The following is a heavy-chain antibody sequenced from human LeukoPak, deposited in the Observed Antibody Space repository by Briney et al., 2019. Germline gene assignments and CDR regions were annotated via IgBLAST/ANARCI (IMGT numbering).Heavy chain of an antibody. CDR2: ISHDGSKK. V-gene: IGHV3-30*18. D-gene: IGHD1-26*01. CDR3: AKDPYSGSFEYFQH. Sequence: GGSLRLSCAASGFTFSSYGMHWVRQAPGRGLEWVAVISHDGSKKYYADSVKGRFTISRDNSKNTLYLQMNSLRDEDTAVYYCAKDPYSGSFEYFQHWGQGTLVTVSS. J-gene: IGHJ1*01. CDR1: GFTFSSYG.